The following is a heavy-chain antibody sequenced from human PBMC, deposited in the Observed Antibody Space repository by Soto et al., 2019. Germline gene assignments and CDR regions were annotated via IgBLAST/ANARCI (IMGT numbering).Heavy chain of an antibody. V-gene: IGHV3-53*05. Sequence: GGSLRLSCSVAGFTVSDSMSWVRQAPGKGLECVSFIHSDGSTHYTDSVRGRFTISRDNSKSIVYLQMNNVRIEDTAKYYCAKDKVPYYDFWSGQRWFDPWGQGTQVTVSS. D-gene: IGHD3-3*01. CDR1: GFTVSDS. J-gene: IGHJ5*02. CDR2: IHSDGST. CDR3: AKDKVPYYDFWSGQRWFDP.